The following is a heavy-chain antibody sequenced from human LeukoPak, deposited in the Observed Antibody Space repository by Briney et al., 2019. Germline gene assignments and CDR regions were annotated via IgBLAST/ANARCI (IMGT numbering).Heavy chain of an antibody. J-gene: IGHJ6*03. V-gene: IGHV4-34*01. CDR3: ARLAKNYDSSGYYYSYYYYYMDV. Sequence: SETLSLTCAVYGGSFSGYYWSWIRQPPGKGLEGFGEINHSGSTTYNPSLKSRVTISVDTSKNQFSLKLSSVTAADTAVYYCARLAKNYDSSGYYYSYYYYYMDVWGKGTTVTVSS. D-gene: IGHD3-22*01. CDR2: INHSGST. CDR1: GGSFSGYY.